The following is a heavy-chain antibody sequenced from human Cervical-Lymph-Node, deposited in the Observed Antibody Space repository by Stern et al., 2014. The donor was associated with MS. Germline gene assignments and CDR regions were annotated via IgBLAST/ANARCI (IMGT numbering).Heavy chain of an antibody. D-gene: IGHD2-2*02. CDR3: ARQGCGSTSCHSIDY. CDR2: IYPPDSNT. CDR1: GYTFTNNW. V-gene: IGHV5-51*01. Sequence: EVQLVESGAEVKKPGESLKISCKGSGYTFTNNWIAWVRQMPGKGLECMGIIYPPDSNTRYSPSFPSPVPLSADKNSNTAYLQWSSLTASDSAMYYCARQGCGSTSCHSIDYWGQGTLITVSS. J-gene: IGHJ4*02.